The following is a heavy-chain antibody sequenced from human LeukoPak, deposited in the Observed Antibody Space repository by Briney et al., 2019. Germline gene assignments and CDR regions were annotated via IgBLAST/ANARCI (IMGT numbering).Heavy chain of an antibody. CDR3: ARDKWSGFDC. Sequence: PSETLSLTCTVSGGSISSGSYYWSWIRQPAGKGLEWIGRIYTSGSSNYNPSLKSRVTISVDTSKNQVSLKLSSVTAADTAVYYCARDKWSGFDCWGQGTLVTVSS. D-gene: IGHD3-3*01. CDR2: IYTSGSS. J-gene: IGHJ4*02. CDR1: GGSISSGSYY. V-gene: IGHV4-61*02.